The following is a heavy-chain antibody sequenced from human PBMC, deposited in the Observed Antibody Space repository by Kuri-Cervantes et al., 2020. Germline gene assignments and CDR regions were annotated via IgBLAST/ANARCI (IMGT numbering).Heavy chain of an antibody. Sequence: GESLKISCAASGFTFSNSWMHWVRQAPGKGLVWVSRINGDGRTTNYADSVRGRFTISRDNSKDTLYLQLNSLRAEDTAVYCCARDWNWSTDYRGQGTLVTVSS. J-gene: IGHJ4*02. V-gene: IGHV3-74*01. CDR1: GFTFSNSW. D-gene: IGHD1-7*01. CDR2: INGDGRTT. CDR3: ARDWNWSTDY.